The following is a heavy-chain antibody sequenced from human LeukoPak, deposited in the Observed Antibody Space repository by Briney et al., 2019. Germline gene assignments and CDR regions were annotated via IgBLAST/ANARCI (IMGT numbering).Heavy chain of an antibody. J-gene: IGHJ4*02. CDR3: ARVRGEDIVVVVAADY. V-gene: IGHV3-48*01. CDR1: GFTFSSYS. CDR2: ISSSSSTI. Sequence: GGSLRLSCAASGFTFSSYSMNWVRQAPGKGLEWVSYISSSSSTIYYADSVKGRFTISRDNAKNLLYLQMNSLRAEDTAVYYCARVRGEDIVVVVAADYWGQGTLVTVSS. D-gene: IGHD2-15*01.